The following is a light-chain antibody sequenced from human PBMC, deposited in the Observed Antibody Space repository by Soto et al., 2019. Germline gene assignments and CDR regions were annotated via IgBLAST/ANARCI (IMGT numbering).Light chain of an antibody. CDR3: QQYGVTPTPT. CDR2: AAS. CDR1: QRVSDNY. Sequence: EMVLTQSPGTLSLSPGDRATLSCRASQRVSDNYLAWYQHKPGQAPRLLIYAASTWAPGIPDRFRGSGAGTDLTLTISRPEPEDFGVDFFQQYGVTPTPTFGGGTQGE. J-gene: IGKJ4*01. V-gene: IGKV3-20*01.